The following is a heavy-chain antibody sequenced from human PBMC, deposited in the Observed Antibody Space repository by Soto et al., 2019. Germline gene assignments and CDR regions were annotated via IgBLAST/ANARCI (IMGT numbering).Heavy chain of an antibody. CDR3: ARRGRQNWFDP. D-gene: IGHD3-16*01. V-gene: IGHV4-39*01. J-gene: IGHJ5*02. Sequence: QLQLQESGPGLVKPSETLSLTCTVSGGSISSSSYYWGWIRQPPGKGLEWIGSIYYSGSTYYNPSLKSRVTISVDTSKNQFSLKLSSVTAADTAVYYCARRGRQNWFDPWGQGTLVTVSS. CDR2: IYYSGST. CDR1: GGSISSSSYY.